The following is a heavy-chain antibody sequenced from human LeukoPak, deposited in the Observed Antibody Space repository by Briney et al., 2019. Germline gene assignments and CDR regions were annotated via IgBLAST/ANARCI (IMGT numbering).Heavy chain of an antibody. J-gene: IGHJ4*02. V-gene: IGHV1-69*13. CDR3: ARLEMATNHFDY. CDR2: VTPIFGTA. Sequence: ASVKVSCKASGGTFSRFTISWVRQAPGQGFEWMGGVTPIFGTANFAQRFQGRVSITADESTSTAYMELSSLRSEDTAVYYCARLEMATNHFDYWGQGTLVTASS. CDR1: GGTFSRFT. D-gene: IGHD5-24*01.